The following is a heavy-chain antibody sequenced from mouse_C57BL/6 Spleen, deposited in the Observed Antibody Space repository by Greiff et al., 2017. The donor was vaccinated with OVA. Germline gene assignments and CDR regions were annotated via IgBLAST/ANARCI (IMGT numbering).Heavy chain of an antibody. CDR2: IDPNSGGT. D-gene: IGHD1-1*01. V-gene: IGHV1-72*01. Sequence: QVQLQQPGAELVKPGASVKLSCKASGYTFTSYWMHWVKQRPGRGLEWIGRIDPNSGGTKYNEKFKSKATLTVDKPSSTAYMQLSSRTSEDSAVYYCARSRCYSSCPAGFAYWGQGTLVTVSA. J-gene: IGHJ3*01. CDR3: ARSRCYSSCPAGFAY. CDR1: GYTFTSYW.